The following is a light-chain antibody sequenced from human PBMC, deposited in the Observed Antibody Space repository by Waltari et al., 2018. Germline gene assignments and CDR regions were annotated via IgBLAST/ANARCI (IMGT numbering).Light chain of an antibody. J-gene: IGLJ1*01. V-gene: IGLV2-8*01. Sequence: QSVLTQPPSATGSPGQSVTISCTGTNSDVGAYNYVSWYQQHPGKVPKLLIYEVTKRPSRVPDRFSGSKSGNTASLTVSGLQADDEADYYCSSYAHNNHFVFGTGTKVTVL. CDR1: NSDVGAYNY. CDR2: EVT. CDR3: SSYAHNNHFV.